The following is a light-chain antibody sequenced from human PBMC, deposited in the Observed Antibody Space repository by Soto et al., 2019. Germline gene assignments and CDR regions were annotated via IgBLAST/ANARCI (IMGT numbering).Light chain of an antibody. CDR1: QSVSSTY. CDR2: GAS. CDR3: QQYGSSPVT. Sequence: EIVFTQSPCTLSLSPGERATLSCRASQSVSSTYLIWYQQKPGQAPRLLIYGASSRATGVPDRFSGGGSGTDFTLTISRLEPEDFAVYYCQQYGSSPVTFGQGTKVDIK. V-gene: IGKV3-20*01. J-gene: IGKJ1*01.